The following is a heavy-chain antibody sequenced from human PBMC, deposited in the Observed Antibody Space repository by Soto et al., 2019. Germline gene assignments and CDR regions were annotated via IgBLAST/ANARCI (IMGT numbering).Heavy chain of an antibody. D-gene: IGHD3-10*01. Sequence: ASVKVSCKASGGTFSSYAISWVRQAPGQGLEWMGGIIPIFGTANYAQKFQGRVTITADESTSTAYMELSSLRSEDTAVYYCARRMGIMVRGAPIGDYYYYGMDVWGQGTTVTVSS. CDR3: ARRMGIMVRGAPIGDYYYYGMDV. CDR2: IIPIFGTA. V-gene: IGHV1-69*13. CDR1: GGTFSSYA. J-gene: IGHJ6*02.